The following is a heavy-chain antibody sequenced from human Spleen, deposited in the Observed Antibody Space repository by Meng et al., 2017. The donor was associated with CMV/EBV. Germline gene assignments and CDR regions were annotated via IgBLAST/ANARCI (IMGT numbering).Heavy chain of an antibody. CDR2: IIPILEKT. D-gene: IGHD6-6*01. Sequence: SVKVSCKASGGAFNSYTYTWVRQAPGQGLEWVGWIIPILEKTDYAQKFQGRVTITADKSTSTAYMELSSLRSEDTAVYYCASPYSSSPSYYYYYGMDVWGQGTTVTVSS. V-gene: IGHV1-69*02. CDR3: ASPYSSSPSYYYYYGMDV. J-gene: IGHJ6*02. CDR1: GGAFNSYT.